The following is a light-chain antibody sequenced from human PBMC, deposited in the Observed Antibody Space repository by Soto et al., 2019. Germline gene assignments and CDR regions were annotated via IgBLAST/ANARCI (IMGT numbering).Light chain of an antibody. J-gene: IGKJ1*01. CDR2: GAS. CDR3: QQYNRYWT. CDR1: QSVSSRY. V-gene: IGKV3D-15*01. Sequence: EIVMTQSPATLSVSPGERATLSCRASQSVSSRYLAWYQQKPGQAPRLLIYGASSRATGIPDRFSGSGSGTEFTLTISSLQSDDFASYYCQQYNRYWTFGEGTKVDI.